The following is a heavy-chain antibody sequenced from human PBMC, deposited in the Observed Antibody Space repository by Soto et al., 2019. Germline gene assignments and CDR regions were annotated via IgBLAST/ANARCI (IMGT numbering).Heavy chain of an antibody. CDR2: IYWDDDK. J-gene: IGHJ3*01. CDR3: AHTCGASPDDGFDV. V-gene: IGHV2-5*02. D-gene: IGHD6-25*01. CDR1: GFSLNTRGVG. Sequence: QITLKESGHTLVKPTQMLTLTCTFSGFSLNTRGVGVGWIRQPPGGALEWLALIYWDDDKRYSPSLRSRLTITKDTAKNQVVLSMTTMEPLDTGTYYCAHTCGASPDDGFDVWGQGTRVTVSS.